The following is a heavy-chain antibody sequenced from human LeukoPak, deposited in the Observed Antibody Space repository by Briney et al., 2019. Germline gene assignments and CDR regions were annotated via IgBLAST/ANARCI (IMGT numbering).Heavy chain of an antibody. V-gene: IGHV3-49*04. D-gene: IGHD6-6*01. CDR2: IRSKAYGGTT. CDR3: TRVGASIAARPFDY. CDR1: GFTFGDYA. J-gene: IGHJ4*02. Sequence: GGSLRLSCTASGFTFGDYAMSWVRQAPGKGLEWVGFIRSKAYGGTTEYAASVKGRFTISRDDSKGIAYLQMNSLKTEDTAVYYCTRVGASIAARPFDYWGQGTLVTVSS.